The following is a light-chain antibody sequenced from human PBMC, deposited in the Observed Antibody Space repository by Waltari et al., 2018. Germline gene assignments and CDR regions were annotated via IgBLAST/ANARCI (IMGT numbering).Light chain of an antibody. CDR2: YTN. CDR3: QQGNTNPPT. Sequence: IQMSQSPSSLSVSVGDRVIITCRTSQGINSHLNWYQWKPGKAPKLLIYYTNSLASGVPSRFSGSGSGTEFILTINSLQPEDFGTYFCQQGNTNPPTFGQGTKVEIK. J-gene: IGKJ1*01. CDR1: QGINSH. V-gene: IGKV1-13*02.